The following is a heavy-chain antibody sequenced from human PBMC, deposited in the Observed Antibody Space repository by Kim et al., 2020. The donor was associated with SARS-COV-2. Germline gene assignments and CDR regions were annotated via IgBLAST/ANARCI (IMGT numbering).Heavy chain of an antibody. V-gene: IGHV3-30*18. D-gene: IGHD1-26*01. J-gene: IGHJ4*02. Sequence: GGSLRLSCAASGFTFSSYGMHWVRQAPGKGLEWVAVISYDGSNKYYADSVKGRFTISRDNSKNTLYLQMNSLRAEDTAVYYCAKDHFGGSYNYWGQGTLVTVSS. CDR1: GFTFSSYG. CDR3: AKDHFGGSYNY. CDR2: ISYDGSNK.